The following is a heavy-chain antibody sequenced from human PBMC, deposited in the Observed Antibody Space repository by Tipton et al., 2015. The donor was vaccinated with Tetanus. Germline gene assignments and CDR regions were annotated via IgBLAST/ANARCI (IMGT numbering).Heavy chain of an antibody. Sequence: QSGAEVKKPGASVKVSCKAFAYAFTSYDLNWVRQATGQGLEWLGYMNPNTGHAGYAQKFQGRVTMTSNISITTAYMELRNLRSGDTAVYYCGRGNRGSSWYLWGQGTLVTVSS. D-gene: IGHD6-13*01. J-gene: IGHJ4*02. CDR3: GRGNRGSSWYL. CDR1: AYAFTSYD. V-gene: IGHV1-8*01. CDR2: MNPNTGHA.